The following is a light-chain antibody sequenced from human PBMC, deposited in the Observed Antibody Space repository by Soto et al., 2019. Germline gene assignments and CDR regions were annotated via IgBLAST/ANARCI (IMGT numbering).Light chain of an antibody. CDR3: CSYAKTYSGEV. CDR2: AVN. Sequence: QSALTQPRSVSGSPGQSVTISCTGTSSDVGGYNYVSWYQHHPAKAPQLIIYAVNKRPSGVPDRFSGSKSGNTAFLTISGLQAEDEADYFCCSYAKTYSGEVVGTGTKLTVL. V-gene: IGLV2-11*01. CDR1: SSDVGGYNY. J-gene: IGLJ1*01.